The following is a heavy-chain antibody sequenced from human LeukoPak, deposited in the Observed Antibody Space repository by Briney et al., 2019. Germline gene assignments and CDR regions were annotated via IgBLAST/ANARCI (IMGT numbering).Heavy chain of an antibody. D-gene: IGHD6-13*01. CDR3: ARDSYSSSWYSYGGFDP. J-gene: IGHJ5*02. V-gene: IGHV3-30-3*01. CDR2: ISYDGSNK. CDR1: GFTFSSYA. Sequence: GGSLRLSCAASGFTFSSYAMHWVRQAPGKGLEWVAVISYDGSNKYYADSVKGRFTISRDNSKNTLYLQMNSLRAEDTAVYYCARDSYSSSWYSYGGFDPWGQGTLVTVS.